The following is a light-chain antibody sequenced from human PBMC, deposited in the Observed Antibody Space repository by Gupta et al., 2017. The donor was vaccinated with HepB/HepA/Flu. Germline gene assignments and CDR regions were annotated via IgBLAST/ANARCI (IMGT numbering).Light chain of an antibody. CDR3: QQRNSYPLT. V-gene: IGKV1-9*01. CDR1: QDITNY. Sequence: DMQLTQSPSLLSASVGDRVTITCRASQDITNYLAWYQQQPGKAPKLLICAASTLQSGVPSRFSGSGSGTEFTLTISSLQPEDFATYYCQQRNSYPLTFGGGTKVEI. CDR2: AAS. J-gene: IGKJ4*01.